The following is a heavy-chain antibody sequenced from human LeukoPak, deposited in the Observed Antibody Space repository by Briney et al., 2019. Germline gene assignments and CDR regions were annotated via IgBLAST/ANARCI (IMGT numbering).Heavy chain of an antibody. CDR1: GFAFSDFE. D-gene: IGHD1-26*01. V-gene: IGHV3-48*03. J-gene: IGHJ3*02. CDR2: ISSSGSII. CDR3: TRVVTGPSGGSYMPLDI. Sequence: PGGSLRLSCASSGFAFSDFEMNWVRQAPGKGLEWVSYISSSGSIIYYADSVKGRFTISRDNAKRSLFLQMNSLKTEDTAVYYCTRVVTGPSGGSYMPLDIWGQGTMVTVSS.